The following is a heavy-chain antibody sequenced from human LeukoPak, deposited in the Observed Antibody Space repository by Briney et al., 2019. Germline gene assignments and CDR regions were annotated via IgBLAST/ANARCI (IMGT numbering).Heavy chain of an antibody. D-gene: IGHD6-13*01. CDR1: GFTFSNYA. CDR3: AKDVVAAAGFYFDY. CDR2: LSDDT. Sequence: PGESLRLSCAASGFTFSNYALSWVRQAPGKGLEWVSTLSDDTYYADSVKGRFTISRDNSQHTLYLQMTSLRAEDTAVYFCAKDVVAAAGFYFDYWGQGTLVTVSS. V-gene: IGHV3-23*01. J-gene: IGHJ4*02.